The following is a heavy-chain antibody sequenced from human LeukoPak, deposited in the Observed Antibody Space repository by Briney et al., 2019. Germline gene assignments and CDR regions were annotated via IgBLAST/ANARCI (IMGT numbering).Heavy chain of an antibody. CDR2: INTDGSYI. V-gene: IGHV3-74*01. Sequence: PGGSLRLSCAASGFIFSSWWMIWFRRLPGKVLVSVSHINTDGSYIRYADSVNGRFTISRDNAKNTLYLQMNSLRPEDTGVYYCTTFGIDWSLSYWGQGALVTVSS. J-gene: IGHJ4*02. CDR1: GFIFSSWW. D-gene: IGHD3-9*01. CDR3: TTFGIDWSLSY.